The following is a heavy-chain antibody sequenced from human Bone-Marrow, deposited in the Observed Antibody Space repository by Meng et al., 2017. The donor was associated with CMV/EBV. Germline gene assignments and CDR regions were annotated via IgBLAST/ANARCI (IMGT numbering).Heavy chain of an antibody. CDR1: GGSISSYY. J-gene: IGHJ4*02. V-gene: IGHV4-59*01. CDR2: IYYSGST. Sequence: SETLSLTCTVSGGSISSYYWSWIRQPPGKGLEWIGYIYYSGSTNYNPSLKSRVTISVDTSKNQFSLKLSSVTAADTAVYYCARGQDFEWLLWSYWGQGTLVTVSS. CDR3: ARGQDFEWLLWSY. D-gene: IGHD3-9*01.